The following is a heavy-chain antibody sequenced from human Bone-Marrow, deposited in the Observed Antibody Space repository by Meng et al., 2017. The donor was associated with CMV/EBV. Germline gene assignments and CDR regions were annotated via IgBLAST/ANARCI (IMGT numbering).Heavy chain of an antibody. CDR3: ARVGYYDFWSGYSFYQSGGMDV. V-gene: IGHV4-39*01. D-gene: IGHD3-3*01. CDR1: GGSISSSSYY. J-gene: IGHJ6*02. CDR2: IYYSGST. Sequence: GSLRLSCTVSGGSISSSSYYWGWIRQPPGKGLEWIGSIYYSGSTYYNPSLKSRVTISVDTSKNQFSLKLSSVTAADTAVYYCARVGYYDFWSGYSFYQSGGMDVWGQGTTVTVYS.